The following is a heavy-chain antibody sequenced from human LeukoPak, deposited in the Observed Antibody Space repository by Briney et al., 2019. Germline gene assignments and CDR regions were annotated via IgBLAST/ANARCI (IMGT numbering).Heavy chain of an antibody. CDR2: IYSGGST. J-gene: IGHJ6*02. CDR1: GFTVSSNY. Sequence: QTGGSLRLSCAASGFTVSSNYMSWVRQAPGKGLEWVSVIYSGGSTYYADSVKGRFTISRDSSKNTLYLQMNSLRAEDTAVYYCARDSRAAPYYYYGMDVWGQGTTVTVSS. D-gene: IGHD2-2*01. V-gene: IGHV3-66*01. CDR3: ARDSRAAPYYYYGMDV.